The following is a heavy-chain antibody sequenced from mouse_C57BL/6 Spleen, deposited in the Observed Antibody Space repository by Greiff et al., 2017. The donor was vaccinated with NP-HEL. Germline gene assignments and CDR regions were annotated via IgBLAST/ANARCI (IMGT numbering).Heavy chain of an antibody. Sequence: EVKLMESEGGLVQPGSSMKLSCTASGFTFSDYYMAWVRQVPEKGLEWVANINYDGSSTYYLDSLKSRFIISRDNAKNILYLQTSSLKSEDTATYYCARAFHYGSGYYFDYWGQGTTLTVSS. J-gene: IGHJ2*01. V-gene: IGHV5-16*01. CDR2: INYDGSST. D-gene: IGHD1-1*01. CDR3: ARAFHYGSGYYFDY. CDR1: GFTFSDYY.